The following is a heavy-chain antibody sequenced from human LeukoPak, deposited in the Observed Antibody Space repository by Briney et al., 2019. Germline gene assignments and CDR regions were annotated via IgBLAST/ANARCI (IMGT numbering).Heavy chain of an antibody. V-gene: IGHV4-30-2*01. CDR2: IYHSGST. CDR1: GGSISSGGYY. CDR3: ARAGYCSRTTCPDAFDI. Sequence: PSETLSLTCTVSGGSISSGGYYWSWIRQPPGKGLEWIGYIYHSGSTYYNPSLKSRVTISVDRSKNQFSLKLSSVTAADTAVYYCARAGYCSRTTCPDAFDIWGQGTKVTVSS. J-gene: IGHJ3*02. D-gene: IGHD2-2*01.